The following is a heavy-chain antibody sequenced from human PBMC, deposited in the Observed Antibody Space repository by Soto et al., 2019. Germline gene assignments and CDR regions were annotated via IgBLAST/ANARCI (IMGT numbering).Heavy chain of an antibody. J-gene: IGHJ5*02. CDR2: IYTSGST. Sequence: PETLSLTCTVSGASISSYYWSWIRQPAGKGLEWIGRIYTSGSTIYNPSLKSRVTMSVDTSKNQFSLKLTSVTAADTAVYYCARKANDGGWFDPWGQGTLVTVSS. CDR1: GASISSYY. D-gene: IGHD3-16*01. V-gene: IGHV4-4*07. CDR3: ARKANDGGWFDP.